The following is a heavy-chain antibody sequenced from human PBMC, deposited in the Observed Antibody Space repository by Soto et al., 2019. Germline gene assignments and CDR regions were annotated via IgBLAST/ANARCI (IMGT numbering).Heavy chain of an antibody. V-gene: IGHV3-7*02. CDR3: VRIHDSNYYYYGMDV. CDR1: GFTFSSYW. Sequence: PGGSLRLSCAASGFTFSSYWMSWVRQAPGKGLEWVANIKQDGSEKYYVDSVKGRFTISRDNAKNSLYLQMNSLRAEDTAVYYCVRIHDSNYYYYGMDVWGQGTTVTVSS. CDR2: IKQDGSEK. J-gene: IGHJ6*02. D-gene: IGHD2-15*01.